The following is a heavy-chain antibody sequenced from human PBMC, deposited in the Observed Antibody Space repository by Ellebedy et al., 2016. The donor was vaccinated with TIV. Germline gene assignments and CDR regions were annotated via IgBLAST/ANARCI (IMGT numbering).Heavy chain of an antibody. CDR1: GFTFSDYY. V-gene: IGHV3-11*01. Sequence: PGGSLRLSCAASGFTFSDYYMTWIRQAPGKGLEWVSYIRNSSSTLYYADSVKGRFTISRDNDKNSLYLKMNSLGADDTAVYYCARRDKGGGTMKAFDYWGQGTLVTVSS. CDR3: ARRDKGGGTMKAFDY. J-gene: IGHJ4*02. CDR2: IRNSSSTL. D-gene: IGHD1-26*01.